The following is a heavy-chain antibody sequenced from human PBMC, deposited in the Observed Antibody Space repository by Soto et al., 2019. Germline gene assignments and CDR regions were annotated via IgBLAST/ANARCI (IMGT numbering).Heavy chain of an antibody. Sequence: LSHTCPFACGSSSGYDWSLIRTNPGTGLEWIGAIYYSGSTNYNPSLKSRVTISVDTSKNHFPLKLSSVPAADTAVYYCARVFPFLQRSGRRPCPTVFAFRGKRTLVTVS. D-gene: IGHD3-3*01. CDR2: IYYSGST. V-gene: IGHV4-59*01. CDR3: ARVFPFLQRSGRRPCPTVFAF. CDR1: CGSSSGYD. J-gene: IGHJ3*01.